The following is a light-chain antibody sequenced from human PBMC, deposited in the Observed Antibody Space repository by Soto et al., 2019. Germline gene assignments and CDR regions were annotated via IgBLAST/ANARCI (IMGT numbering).Light chain of an antibody. Sequence: DIVMTQSPDSLAVSLGERATIDCKSSQSVLYSSNNKNYLVWYQQKPGQPPKLLIYWASTRESGVPDRFSGSGSGTDFTLTISNLQAEDVAVYYCQQSYTTPFTFGGGTKVEIK. CDR1: QSVLYSSNNKNY. CDR2: WAS. V-gene: IGKV4-1*01. J-gene: IGKJ4*01. CDR3: QQSYTTPFT.